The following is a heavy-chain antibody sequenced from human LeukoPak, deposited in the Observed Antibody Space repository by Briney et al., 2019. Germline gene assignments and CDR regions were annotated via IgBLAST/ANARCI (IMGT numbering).Heavy chain of an antibody. J-gene: IGHJ6*03. D-gene: IGHD2-2*01. CDR3: ARDGGYCSSTSCRGDYYYYMDV. CDR1: GGTFSSYA. CDR2: IIPIFGTA. V-gene: IGHV1-69*05. Sequence: SVKVSCKASGGTFSSYAISWVRQAPGQGLEWMGGIIPIFGTANYAQKFQGRVTITTDESTSTAYMELSSLRSEDTAAYYCARDGGYCSSTSCRGDYYYYMDVWGKGTTVTVSS.